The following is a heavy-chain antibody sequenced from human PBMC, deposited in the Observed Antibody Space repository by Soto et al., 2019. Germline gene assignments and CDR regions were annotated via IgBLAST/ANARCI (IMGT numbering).Heavy chain of an antibody. CDR3: AATITAVGGTGYYYGMDV. CDR1: GYTFTGYY. V-gene: IGHV1-2*02. CDR2: INPNSGGT. J-gene: IGHJ6*02. Sequence: ASVKVSCKASGYTFTGYYMHWVRQAPGQGLEWMGWINPNSGGTNYAQKFQERVTMTRDTSISTAYIELSSLRSEDTAVYYCAATITAVGGTGYYYGMDVWGQGTTVTVSS. D-gene: IGHD5-12*01.